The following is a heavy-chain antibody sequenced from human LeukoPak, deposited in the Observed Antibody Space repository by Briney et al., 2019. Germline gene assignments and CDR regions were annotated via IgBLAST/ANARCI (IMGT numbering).Heavy chain of an antibody. CDR3: ARDRRVSGFDY. J-gene: IGHJ4*02. Sequence: GGSLRLSCAASGFTFSDYYMSWIRQAPGKGLEWISYISSSSSYTNYADSMKGPFTISRDNAKNSLYLQMNRLRAEDTAVYYCARDRRVSGFDYWGQGTLVTVSS. V-gene: IGHV3-11*05. CDR1: GFTFSDYY. CDR2: ISSSSSYT.